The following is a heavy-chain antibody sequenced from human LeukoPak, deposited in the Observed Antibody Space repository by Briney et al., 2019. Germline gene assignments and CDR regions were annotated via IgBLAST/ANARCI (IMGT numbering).Heavy chain of an antibody. V-gene: IGHV1-69*13. CDR1: VGTFSSYA. D-gene: IGHD5-18*01. CDR3: AREHFSIQPYGMDV. J-gene: IGHJ6*04. Sequence: ATSVKVSCKATVGTFSSYAISWVRQAPGQGLEWMGGIIPIFGTADYAQKFQGRVTITADESTSTAYMELSSLRSEDTAVYYCAREHFSIQPYGMDVRGKGTTVTVSS. CDR2: IIPIFGTA.